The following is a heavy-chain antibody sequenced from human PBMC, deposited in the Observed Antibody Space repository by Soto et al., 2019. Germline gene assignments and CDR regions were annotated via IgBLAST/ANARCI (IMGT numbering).Heavy chain of an antibody. CDR1: VYTLTELS. J-gene: IGHJ5*02. D-gene: IGHD6-13*01. V-gene: IGHV1-24*01. CDR3: ATEGIAAAGIENWFDP. Sequence: GASVKVSCKVSVYTLTELSIHWVRQAPGKGLEWMGGFDPEDGETIYAQKFQGRVTMTEDTSTDTAYMELSSLRSEDTAVYYCATEGIAAAGIENWFDPWGQGTLVTVSS. CDR2: FDPEDGET.